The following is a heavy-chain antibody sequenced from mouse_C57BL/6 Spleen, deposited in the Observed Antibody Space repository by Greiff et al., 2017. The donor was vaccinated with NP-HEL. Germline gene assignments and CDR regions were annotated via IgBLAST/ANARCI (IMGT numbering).Heavy chain of an antibody. V-gene: IGHV1-80*01. Sequence: LVESGASVKISCKASGYAFSSYWMNWVKQRPGKGLEWIGQIYPGDGDTNYNGKFKGKATLTADKSSSTAYMQLSSLTSEDSAVYFCAKYYGSSYWFAYWGQGTLVTVSA. CDR3: AKYYGSSYWFAY. CDR1: GYAFSSYW. J-gene: IGHJ3*01. D-gene: IGHD1-1*01. CDR2: IYPGDGDT.